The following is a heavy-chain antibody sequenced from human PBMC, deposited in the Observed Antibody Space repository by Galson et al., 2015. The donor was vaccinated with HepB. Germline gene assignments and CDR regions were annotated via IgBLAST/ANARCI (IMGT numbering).Heavy chain of an antibody. CDR1: GFTFGYFA. Sequence: SLRLSCAASGFTFGYFAMHWVRQAPGKGLEWVAVMSYDGTYKYYADSVKGRFTISRDNSKDTLYLQKNSLRAEDTAVYYCARSRLSFGEDLSAYLDYWGQGTLVTVSS. V-gene: IGHV3-30-3*01. CDR2: MSYDGTYK. D-gene: IGHD3-10*01. J-gene: IGHJ4*02. CDR3: ARSRLSFGEDLSAYLDY.